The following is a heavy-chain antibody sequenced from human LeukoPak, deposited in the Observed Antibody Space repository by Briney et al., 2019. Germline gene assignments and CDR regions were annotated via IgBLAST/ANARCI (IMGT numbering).Heavy chain of an antibody. D-gene: IGHD3-10*01. CDR1: GGTFSSYA. V-gene: IGHV1-69*01. Sequence: SVKVSCKASGGTFSSYAISWVRQAPGQGLEWMGGIIPIFGTANYAQKFQGRVTITADESTSTAYMELSSLRSEDTAVYYCAGRYYYGSGSYYTDYWGQGTLVTVSS. CDR3: AGRYYYGSGSYYTDY. J-gene: IGHJ4*02. CDR2: IIPIFGTA.